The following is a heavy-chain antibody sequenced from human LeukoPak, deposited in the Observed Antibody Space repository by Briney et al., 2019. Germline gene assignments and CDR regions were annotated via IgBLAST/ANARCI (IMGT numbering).Heavy chain of an antibody. CDR2: MNPNSGNT. CDR3: ARGYYDSSGYAFDI. D-gene: IGHD3-22*01. CDR1: GYTFTSYD. Sequence: GASVKASCKASGYTFTSYDINWVRQATGQGLEWMGWMNPNSGNTGYAQKFQGRVTMTRNTSISTAYMELSSLRSEDTAVYYCARGYYDSSGYAFDIWGQGTMVTVSS. V-gene: IGHV1-8*01. J-gene: IGHJ3*02.